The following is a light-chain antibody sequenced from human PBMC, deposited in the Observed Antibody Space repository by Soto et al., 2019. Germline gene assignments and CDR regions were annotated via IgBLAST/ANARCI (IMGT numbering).Light chain of an antibody. CDR2: GAS. CDR1: QSVSSSY. CDR3: HQYDSSPLT. V-gene: IGKV3-20*01. Sequence: EIVLTQSPGTLSLSPGERATLSCRASQSVSSSYLAWYQQKPGQAPRLLIYGASSRATGIPDRFSGSGSGTDLTLTISRLEPEDFAVYYCHQYDSSPLTFGEGTKVEIK. J-gene: IGKJ4*01.